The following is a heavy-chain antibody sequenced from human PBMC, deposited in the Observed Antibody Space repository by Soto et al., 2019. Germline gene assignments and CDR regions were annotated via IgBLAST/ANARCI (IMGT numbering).Heavy chain of an antibody. V-gene: IGHV5-51*01. CDR1: GYTFTAYW. Sequence: GESLKISCKGSGYTFTAYWIGWVRQMPGKGLEWMGIIYPGDSDTRYSPSFQGQVTISADKSTSTAYLQWSSLKASDTAMYYCARRDDSPTAEYFQHWGQGTLVTVSS. CDR3: ARRDDSPTAEYFQH. CDR2: IYPGDSDT. J-gene: IGHJ1*01. D-gene: IGHD2-21*01.